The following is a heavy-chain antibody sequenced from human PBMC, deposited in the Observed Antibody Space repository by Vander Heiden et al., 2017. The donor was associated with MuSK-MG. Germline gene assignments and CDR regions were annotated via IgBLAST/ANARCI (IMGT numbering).Heavy chain of an antibody. CDR2: ISWNSGSI. J-gene: IGHJ4*02. Sequence: EVQVVESGGGLVQPGRSLRLSCAASGFTFDDYAMHWVRQAPGKGLEWVSGISWNSGSIGYADSVRGRFTISRDNAKKSLFLQMNSLRAEDTALYYGAKDSGGGVGLYDYWGQGTLVTVSS. CDR3: AKDSGGGVGLYDY. V-gene: IGHV3-9*01. D-gene: IGHD1-26*01. CDR1: GFTFDDYA.